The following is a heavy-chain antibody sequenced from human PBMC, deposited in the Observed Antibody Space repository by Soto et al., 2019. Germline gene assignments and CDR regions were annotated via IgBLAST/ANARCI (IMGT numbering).Heavy chain of an antibody. CDR2: IYYSGST. CDR3: ATAVYHWNHGGYWYFDL. Sequence: QVQLQESGPGLVKPSETLSLTCTVSGDSISSSYWSWIRQPPGKGLEWIGYIYYSGSTNYNPSLKSRVTISVDTSKNQFSLKLSSVTAADTAVYYCATAVYHWNHGGYWYFDLWGRGTLVTVSS. V-gene: IGHV4-59*01. J-gene: IGHJ2*01. CDR1: GDSISSSY. D-gene: IGHD1-20*01.